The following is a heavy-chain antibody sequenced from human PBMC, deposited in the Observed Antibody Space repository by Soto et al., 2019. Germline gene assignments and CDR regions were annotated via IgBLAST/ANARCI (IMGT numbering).Heavy chain of an antibody. CDR3: ARDRLITYGAKIAPDH. Sequence: LRLSCKASGFTFSDFGMHWVRQAPGKGLEWVSAIWYDGSYQYYADSVRGRFTTSRDNSNNTLLLEMNSLRVEDTAVYYCARDRLITYGAKIAPDHWGQGALVTVSS. D-gene: IGHD3-16*01. J-gene: IGHJ5*02. V-gene: IGHV3-33*01. CDR1: GFTFSDFG. CDR2: IWYDGSYQ.